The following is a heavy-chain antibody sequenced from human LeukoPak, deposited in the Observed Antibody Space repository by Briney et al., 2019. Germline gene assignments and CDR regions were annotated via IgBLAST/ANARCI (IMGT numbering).Heavy chain of an antibody. Sequence: GGSLRLSCAASGFTFSSYSMNWVRQAPGKGLEWVSSISSSSSYIYYADSVKGRFTISRDNAKNSLYLQMNSLRAEDTAVYYCARLDYSNGYFDYWGQGTLVTVSS. CDR2: ISSSSSYI. CDR3: ARLDYSNGYFDY. D-gene: IGHD4-11*01. V-gene: IGHV3-21*01. J-gene: IGHJ4*02. CDR1: GFTFSSYS.